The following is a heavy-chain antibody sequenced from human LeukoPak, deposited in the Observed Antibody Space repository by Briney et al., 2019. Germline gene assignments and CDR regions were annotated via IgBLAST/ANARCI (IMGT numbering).Heavy chain of an antibody. Sequence: GGSLRLSCATSGFKFMSHEMSWIRQAPGKGLQWIAYISSRADTIYYADSVKGRFTVSKDYNKDSLHLEMTSMRAEDAGVYDCVSAFDYGPLNPFYFWAQGTRVAVSS. CDR1: GFKFMSHE. CDR3: VSAFDYGPLNPFYF. V-gene: IGHV3-48*03. CDR2: ISSRADTI. D-gene: IGHD4-17*01. J-gene: IGHJ1*01.